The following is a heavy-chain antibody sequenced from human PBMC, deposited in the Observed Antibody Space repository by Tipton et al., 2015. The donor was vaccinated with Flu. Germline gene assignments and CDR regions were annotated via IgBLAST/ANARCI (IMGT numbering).Heavy chain of an antibody. CDR1: GYSISSGYY. CDR2: IYHSGST. V-gene: IGHV4-38-2*01. J-gene: IGHJ5*01. CDR3: ARGRVYDS. Sequence: TLSLTCAVSGYSISSGYYWGWIRQPPGKGLEWIGSIYHSGSTYYNPSLKSRVTISVDTSKNQFSLKLSSVTAADTAVYYCARGRVYDSWGHGTLVTVSS.